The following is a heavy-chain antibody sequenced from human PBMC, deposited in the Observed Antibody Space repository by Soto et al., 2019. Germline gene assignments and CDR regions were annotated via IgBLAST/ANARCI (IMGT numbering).Heavy chain of an antibody. CDR2: ISAYNGNT. J-gene: IGHJ4*02. D-gene: IGHD2-15*01. Sequence: ASVKVSCKASGYTFTSYGISWVRQAPGQGLEWMGWISAYNGNTNYAQKLQGRVTMTTDTSTSTAYMELRSPRSDDTAVYYCARGDERGYCSGGSCYPYYFDYWGQGTLVTVSS. CDR3: ARGDERGYCSGGSCYPYYFDY. V-gene: IGHV1-18*01. CDR1: GYTFTSYG.